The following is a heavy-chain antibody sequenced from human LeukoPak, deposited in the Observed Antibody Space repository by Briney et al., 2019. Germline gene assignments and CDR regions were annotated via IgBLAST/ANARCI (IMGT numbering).Heavy chain of an antibody. Sequence: PGGSLRLSCAASGFTFSSYSMNWVRQAPGKGLEWVSSISSSSSYIYYADSVKGRFTISRDKAKNSLYLQMNGLRAEDTAVYYWAGDSSSWPIDYWGQGTLVTVAS. V-gene: IGHV3-21*01. CDR1: GFTFSSYS. CDR2: ISSSSSYI. J-gene: IGHJ4*02. D-gene: IGHD6-13*01. CDR3: AGDSSSWPIDY.